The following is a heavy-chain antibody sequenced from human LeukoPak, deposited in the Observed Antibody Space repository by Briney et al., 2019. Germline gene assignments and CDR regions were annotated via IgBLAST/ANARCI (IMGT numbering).Heavy chain of an antibody. D-gene: IGHD1-26*01. CDR1: GYSFTSYW. V-gene: IGHV5-51*01. J-gene: IGHJ4*02. Sequence: GESLQISCQGSGYSFTSYWIGWVRQMPGKGLAWMGIIYPGDSDTRYSPSFQGQVTISADKSISTAYLQWSSLKASDTAMYYCARHRSRSAELLGDLWGQGTLVTVSS. CDR3: ARHRSRSAELLGDL. CDR2: IYPGDSDT.